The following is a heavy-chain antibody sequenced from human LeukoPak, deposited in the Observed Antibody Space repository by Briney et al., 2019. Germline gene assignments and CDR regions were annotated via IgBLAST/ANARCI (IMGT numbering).Heavy chain of an antibody. Sequence: GASVRVSCKASGYTFTSYGISWVRQAPGQVLEWVGWISAYNGNTNYAQKLQGRVTMTTDTSTSTAYMELRSLRSDDTAVYYCSRGHTSWYYDILTGYSNPYYFDYWGQGTLVTVSS. CDR3: SRGHTSWYYDILTGYSNPYYFDY. D-gene: IGHD3-9*01. CDR1: GYTFTSYG. J-gene: IGHJ4*02. V-gene: IGHV1-18*01. CDR2: ISAYNGNT.